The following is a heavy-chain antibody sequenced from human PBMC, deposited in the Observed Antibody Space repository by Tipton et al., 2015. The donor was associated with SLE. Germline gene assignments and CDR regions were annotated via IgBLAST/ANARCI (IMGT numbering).Heavy chain of an antibody. CDR3: ARGGLGFCTSGTCYDVTDI. D-gene: IGHD2-2*01. CDR1: GGSISSGSYY. J-gene: IGHJ3*02. CDR2: VYTSGST. Sequence: LRLSCTVSGGSISSGSYYWSWIRQPAGKGLEWIGRVYTSGSTNFNSSLRSRVTISRDTSKNQFSVKLSSVTAADTAIYYCARGGLGFCTSGTCYDVTDIWGQGTMVTVSS. V-gene: IGHV4-61*02.